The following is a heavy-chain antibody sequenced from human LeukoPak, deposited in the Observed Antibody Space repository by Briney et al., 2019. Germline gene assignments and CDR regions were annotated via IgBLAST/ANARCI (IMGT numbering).Heavy chain of an antibody. D-gene: IGHD5-24*01. CDR2: INWKTGNG. V-gene: IGHV3-9*01. CDR1: GFNFDDYA. CDR3: TRRAARWQFDL. Sequence: GGSLRLSCAVSGFNFDDYAMHWVRQAPGRGLEWVSGINWKTGNGIYADSVKGRLTISRDNAKNSLYLQMSSLRAEDTALYYCTRRAARWQFDLWGRGTLLTVSS. J-gene: IGHJ2*01.